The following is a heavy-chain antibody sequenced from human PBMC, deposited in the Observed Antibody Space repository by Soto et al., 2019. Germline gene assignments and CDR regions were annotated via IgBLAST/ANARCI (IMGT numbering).Heavy chain of an antibody. Sequence: GESLKISCKGSGYSFTSYWIAWVRQMPGKGLEWMGTIYPSGSEIKYSPSFQGRVTISADKSITTAYLQWSSLKASDSAIYYCARQMGGVTTRAYFYHGWDVWGQGTTVTVSS. J-gene: IGHJ6*02. D-gene: IGHD1-1*01. V-gene: IGHV5-51*01. CDR3: ARQMGGVTTRAYFYHGWDV. CDR2: IYPSGSEI. CDR1: GYSFTSYW.